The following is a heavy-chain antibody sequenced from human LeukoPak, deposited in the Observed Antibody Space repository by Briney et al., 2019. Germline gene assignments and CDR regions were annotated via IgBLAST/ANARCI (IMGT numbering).Heavy chain of an antibody. CDR1: GYSISSGYY. CDR2: IYHSGST. J-gene: IGHJ4*02. CDR3: ARLLDIVVATN. V-gene: IGHV4-38-2*02. Sequence: SETLSLTCTVSGYSISSGYYWGWIRQPPGKGLEWIGSIYHSGSTYYNPSLKSRVTISVDTSKNQFSLKLSSVTAADTAVYYCARLLDIVVATNWGQGSLVTVSS. D-gene: IGHD2-2*03.